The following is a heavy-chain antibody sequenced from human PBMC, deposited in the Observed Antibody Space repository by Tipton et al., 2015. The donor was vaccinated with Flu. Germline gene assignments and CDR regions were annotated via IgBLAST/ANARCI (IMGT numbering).Heavy chain of an antibody. V-gene: IGHV3-23*01. J-gene: IGHJ4*02. D-gene: IGHD2-15*01. CDR2: ISGSGRSP. CDR3: AKGLEVMVVDSSFGH. Sequence: SLRLSCAASGFTFSNYAMTWVRQAPGKGLEWVSSISGSGRSPYYADSVRGRFTISRDNSMNTLDLQMNSLRAEDTAVYYCAKGLEVMVVDSSFGHWGQGTLVTVSS. CDR1: GFTFSNYA.